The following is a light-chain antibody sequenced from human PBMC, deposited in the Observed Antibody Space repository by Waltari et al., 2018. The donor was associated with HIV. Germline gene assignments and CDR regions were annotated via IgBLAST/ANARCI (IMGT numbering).Light chain of an antibody. CDR2: AVS. Sequence: QSALTQPASVSGSPGQSITISCTGTRSAIGGYDHVCWYQQHPGRAPKRKIYAVSNRPSGVSDRFSGSKSGNTASLTISGLQTEDEADYYCSSFTSGTTWVFGGGTKVTVL. J-gene: IGLJ3*02. CDR3: SSFTSGTTWV. V-gene: IGLV2-14*03. CDR1: RSAIGGYDH.